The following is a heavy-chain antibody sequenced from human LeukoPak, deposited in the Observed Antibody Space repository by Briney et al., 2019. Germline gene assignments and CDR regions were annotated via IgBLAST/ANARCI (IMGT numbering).Heavy chain of an antibody. CDR1: GFTFSSYS. J-gene: IGHJ4*02. CDR2: ISSSSSTI. D-gene: IGHD2-15*01. CDR3: ARGVRYCSGGSCYG. V-gene: IGHV3-48*01. Sequence: GGSLRLSCAASGFTFSSYSMNWVRQAPGKGLEWVSYISSSSSTIYYADSVKGRFTISRENAKNSLYLQMNSLRAEDTAGYYCARGVRYCSGGSCYGWGQGTLVTVSS.